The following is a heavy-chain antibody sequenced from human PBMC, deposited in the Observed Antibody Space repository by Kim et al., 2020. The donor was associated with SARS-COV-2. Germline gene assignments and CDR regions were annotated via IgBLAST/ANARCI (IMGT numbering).Heavy chain of an antibody. J-gene: IGHJ4*02. CDR1: GFTFSSYW. V-gene: IGHV3-74*01. D-gene: IGHD3-22*01. CDR2: INSDGSST. Sequence: GGSLRLSCAASGFTFSSYWMHWVRQAPGKGLVWVSRINSDGSSTSYADSVKGRFTISRDNAKNTLYLQMNSLRAEDTAVYYCAREDVVISGRYFDYWGQGTLVTVSS. CDR3: AREDVVISGRYFDY.